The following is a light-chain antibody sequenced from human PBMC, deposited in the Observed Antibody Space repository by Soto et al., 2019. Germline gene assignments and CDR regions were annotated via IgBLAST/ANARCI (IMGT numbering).Light chain of an antibody. CDR1: QSVSVY. CDR3: QQRNDWPWT. Sequence: EIXLTQSAATLXLSPGEGATLXCSASQSVSVYLVWYQQMSGEARRPLISEASDRAEGVPVRFSGSGSGTDFTRTISSLEPEDFAVYFGQQRNDWPWTFGQGTKVDIK. J-gene: IGKJ1*01. V-gene: IGKV3-11*01. CDR2: EAS.